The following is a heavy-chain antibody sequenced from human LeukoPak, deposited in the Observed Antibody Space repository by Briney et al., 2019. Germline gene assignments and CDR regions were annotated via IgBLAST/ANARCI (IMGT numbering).Heavy chain of an antibody. V-gene: IGHV5-51*01. D-gene: IGHD6-25*01. CDR1: GYGFTTYG. J-gene: IGHJ4*02. Sequence: GESLKISCKGSGYGFTTYGIAWMRQMPGKGLEWMGIIYPADSDTRYSPSFQGQVTISADKSIRTAYLQWSSLKASDTAMYYCARQRAADCWGQGTLVTVSS. CDR3: ARQRAADC. CDR2: IYPADSDT.